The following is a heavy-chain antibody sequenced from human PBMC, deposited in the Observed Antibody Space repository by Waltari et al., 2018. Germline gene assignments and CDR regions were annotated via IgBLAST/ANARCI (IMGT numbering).Heavy chain of an antibody. CDR2: CYPGDSAT. V-gene: IGHV5-51*01. CDR1: GYSFTSYW. D-gene: IGHD2-2*01. CDR3: ARPVVPAAIDAFDI. J-gene: IGHJ3*02. Sequence: EVQLVQSGAEVKKPGESLKISCKGSGYSFTSYWIGWVRQVPGKGLEWMGTCYPGDSATRSRPSFQGQATISAARSISTAYLQWSSLKASDTAMYYCARPVVPAAIDAFDIWGQGTMVTVSS.